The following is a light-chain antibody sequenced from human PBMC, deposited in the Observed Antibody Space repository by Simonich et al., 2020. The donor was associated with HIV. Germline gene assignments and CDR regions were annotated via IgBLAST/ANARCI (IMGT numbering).Light chain of an antibody. CDR3: QQYNSYPLT. V-gene: IGKV3-15*01. CDR2: GAS. Sequence: EILMTQSPATLSVSQGERATLSCRASQSVSSNLAWYQQKPGQAPRLLIYGASPRATGIPSRFSGSGSGTEFTLTISSLKPDDFATYYCQQYNSYPLTFGQGTKVEIK. CDR1: QSVSSN. J-gene: IGKJ1*01.